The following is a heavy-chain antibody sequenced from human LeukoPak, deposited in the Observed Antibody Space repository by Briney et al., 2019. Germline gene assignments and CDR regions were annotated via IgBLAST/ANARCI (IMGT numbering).Heavy chain of an antibody. Sequence: GGSLRLSCATSGFTFDDFDLNWVRQAPGKGLEWVSAIRWSGGRIRYVDSVKGRFTISRDNANNLLYLQMNSLRGEDTAVYYCTRDRSRAEDDWGQGTLVTVSS. J-gene: IGHJ4*02. CDR1: GFTFDDFD. V-gene: IGHV3-20*04. CDR3: TRDRSRAEDD. CDR2: IRWSGGRI. D-gene: IGHD1-14*01.